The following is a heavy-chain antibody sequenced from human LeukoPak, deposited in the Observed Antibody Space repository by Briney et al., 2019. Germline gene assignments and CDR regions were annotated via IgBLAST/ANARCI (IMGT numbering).Heavy chain of an antibody. CDR3: ARTQYPLFDY. Sequence: SQTLSLTCTVSGGSISSGGDYWRWIRQPPGKGLEWIGYIYHSGSTYYNPSLKSRVTISVDRSKNQFSLKLSSVTAADTAVYYCARTQYPLFDYWGQATLVTVSS. J-gene: IGHJ4*02. CDR2: IYHSGST. D-gene: IGHD2-2*01. V-gene: IGHV4-30-2*01. CDR1: GGSISSGGDY.